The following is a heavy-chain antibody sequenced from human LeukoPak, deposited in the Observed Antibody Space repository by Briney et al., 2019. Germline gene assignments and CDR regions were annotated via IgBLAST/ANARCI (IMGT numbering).Heavy chain of an antibody. CDR3: ARGPTTYYNFWSGPVFDY. V-gene: IGHV4-34*01. D-gene: IGHD3-3*01. CDR1: GGPFSGYY. Sequence: PSETLSFTCAVYGGPFSGYYWSWIRQPPGKGLEWMGEINHSGTTNYNPSLKSRVTISVDTSKNQFSLNLSSVTAADTAVYYCARGPTTYYNFWSGPVFDYWGQGTLVTVSS. CDR2: INHSGTT. J-gene: IGHJ4*02.